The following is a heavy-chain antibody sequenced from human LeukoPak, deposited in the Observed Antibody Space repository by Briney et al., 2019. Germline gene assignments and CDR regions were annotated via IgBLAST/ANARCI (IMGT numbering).Heavy chain of an antibody. D-gene: IGHD1-26*01. V-gene: IGHV4-30-2*01. CDR3: ARAVGASYFDY. J-gene: IGHJ4*02. Sequence: SETLSLTCTVSGGSISSGGYYWSWIRQPRGKGLEWIGYIYHSGSTYYNPSLKSRVTISVDRSKNQFSLKLSSVTAADTAAYYCARAVGASYFDYWGQGTLVTVSS. CDR2: IYHSGST. CDR1: GGSISSGGYY.